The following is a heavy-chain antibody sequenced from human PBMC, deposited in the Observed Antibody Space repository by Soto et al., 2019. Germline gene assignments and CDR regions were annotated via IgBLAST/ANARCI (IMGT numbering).Heavy chain of an antibody. Sequence: ASVKVSCKASGYTFTGYYMHWVRQAPGQGLEWMGWINPNSGGTNYAQKFQGRVTMTRDTSASTAYMELRSLRSEDTAVYYCARGKGMEQNYYYQGMDVWGQGTTVTVSS. D-gene: IGHD1-1*01. V-gene: IGHV1-2*02. CDR1: GYTFTGYY. CDR2: INPNSGGT. CDR3: ARGKGMEQNYYYQGMDV. J-gene: IGHJ6*02.